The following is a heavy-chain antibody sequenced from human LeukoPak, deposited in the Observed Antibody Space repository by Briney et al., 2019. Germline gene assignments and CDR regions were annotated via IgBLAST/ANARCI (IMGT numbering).Heavy chain of an antibody. D-gene: IGHD2-2*01. CDR2: ITSDGSGT. J-gene: IGHJ4*02. Sequence: GSPRLSCAASGFTFNNYFMHWVRQAPGKGLVWVSRITSDGSGTNYADSVKGRFTISRDNAKNTLYLQMNSLRVEDTAVYYCVNLGYCTTSSCQPWGQGTLVTVSS. V-gene: IGHV3-74*01. CDR3: VNLGYCTTSSCQP. CDR1: GFTFNNYF.